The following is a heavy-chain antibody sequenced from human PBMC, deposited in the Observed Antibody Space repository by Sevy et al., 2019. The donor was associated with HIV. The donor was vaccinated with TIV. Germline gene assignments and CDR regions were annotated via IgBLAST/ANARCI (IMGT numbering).Heavy chain of an antibody. CDR1: GFTFSSYS. J-gene: IGHJ6*02. CDR3: ASDRGVGTSSYGMDV. CDR2: ISSGSTYI. Sequence: GGSLRLSCAASGFTFSSYSMNWVRQAPGKVLEWVSSISSGSTYIYYVDSVKGRFTISRDNAKNSLYLQMNSLRAEDTAVYYCASDRGVGTSSYGMDVWGQGTTVTVSS. D-gene: IGHD1-26*01. V-gene: IGHV3-21*01.